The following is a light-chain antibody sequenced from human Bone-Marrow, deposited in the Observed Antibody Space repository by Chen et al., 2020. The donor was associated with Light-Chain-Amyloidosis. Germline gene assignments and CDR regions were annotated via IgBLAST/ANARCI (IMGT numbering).Light chain of an antibody. CDR2: EVT. V-gene: IGLV2-14*01. CDR3: SSYTITNTLV. J-gene: IGLJ1*01. CDR1: SSDVGGDNH. Sequence: QSALTQPSSVSGSPGQSLTLSCTRTSSDVGGDNHVSWYQQHPDKAPKLMIYEVTNRPSWVPDRFSGSKSDNTASLTISGLQTEDEADYFCSSYTITNTLVFGSGTRVTVL.